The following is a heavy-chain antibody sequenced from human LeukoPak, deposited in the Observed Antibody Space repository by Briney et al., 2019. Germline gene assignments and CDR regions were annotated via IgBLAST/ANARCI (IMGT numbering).Heavy chain of an antibody. Sequence: PGGSLRLSCAALGFTFSNYGMHWVRQAPGKGLEWVAVISYDGSNKYYADSVKGRFPISRDNSKNTLYLQMDSLRAEDTAVYYCARIAVRNPFDYWGQGTLVTVSS. D-gene: IGHD2-21*01. CDR2: ISYDGSNK. V-gene: IGHV3-30*03. CDR3: ARIAVRNPFDY. CDR1: GFTFSNYG. J-gene: IGHJ4*02.